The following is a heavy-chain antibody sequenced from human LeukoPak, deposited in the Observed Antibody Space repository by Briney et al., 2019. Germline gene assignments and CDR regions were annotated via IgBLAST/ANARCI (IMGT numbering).Heavy chain of an antibody. D-gene: IGHD1-26*01. CDR1: GSSISSSNW. V-gene: IGHV4-4*02. CDR2: IHRSGST. CDR3: ARAARYSGSYYGGFDY. Sequence: PSGTLSLTCAVSGSSISSSNWWSWVLQPPGKGLEWIGEIHRSGSTNYNPSLKSRVTISVDKSKNQFSLKLSSVTAADTAVYYCARAARYSGSYYGGFDYWGQGTLVTVSS. J-gene: IGHJ4*02.